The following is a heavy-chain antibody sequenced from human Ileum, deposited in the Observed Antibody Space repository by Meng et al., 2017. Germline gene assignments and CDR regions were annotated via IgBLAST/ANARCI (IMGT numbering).Heavy chain of an antibody. CDR2: INHSGSS. D-gene: IGHD6-13*01. CDR3: AREPPAAAGTGADY. V-gene: IGHV4-34*02. Sequence: QVRLQQWGAGLLKPSETLSLTCAVYGGSFSGYYWSWVRQSPGKGLEWIAEINHSGSSNYNPSFQSRVTISVDRPRNQFSLKLSSVTAADTAVYYCAREPPAAAGTGADYWGQGTLVTVSS. CDR1: GGSFSGYY. J-gene: IGHJ4*02.